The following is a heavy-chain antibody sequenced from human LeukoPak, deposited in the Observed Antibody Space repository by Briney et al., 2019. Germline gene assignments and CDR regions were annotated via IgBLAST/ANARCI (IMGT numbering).Heavy chain of an antibody. J-gene: IGHJ6*02. CDR1: GFTFSSYA. Sequence: PGGSLRLSCAASGFTFSSYAMSWVRQAPGKGLEWVSAISGSGGSTYYADSVKGRFTISRDNSKNTLYLQMNCLRAEDTAVYYCAKAATVTTAGDYYYYGMDVWGQGTTVTVSS. D-gene: IGHD4-17*01. V-gene: IGHV3-23*01. CDR3: AKAATVTTAGDYYYYGMDV. CDR2: ISGSGGST.